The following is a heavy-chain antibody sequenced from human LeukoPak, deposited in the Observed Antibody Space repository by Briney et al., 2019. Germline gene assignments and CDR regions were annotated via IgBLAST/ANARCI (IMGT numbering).Heavy chain of an antibody. CDR3: ARDLRMTSHVFDY. D-gene: IGHD4-11*01. Sequence: GGSLRLSCEASGFTFSSYSMNWVRQTPGKGLEWLSSISGGSRYIYYADSMKGRLTISRDNAKKSLYLQLDSLRAEDTAVYYCARDLRMTSHVFDYWGQGTLVTASS. CDR2: ISGGSRYI. CDR1: GFTFSSYS. V-gene: IGHV3-21*01. J-gene: IGHJ4*02.